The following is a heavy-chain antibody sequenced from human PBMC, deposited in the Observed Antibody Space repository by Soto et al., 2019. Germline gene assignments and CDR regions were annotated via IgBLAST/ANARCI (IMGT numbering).Heavy chain of an antibody. V-gene: IGHV6-1*01. J-gene: IGHJ4*02. Sequence: SQTLSLTCAISGDSVSSNSVTWNWIRQSPSRGLEWLGRTYYRSKWYNEYAVSVKGRIIINPDTSKNQVSLQMNSMTPEDTAIYYCARVSSSSSTAPFDYWGQGTLVTVSS. D-gene: IGHD6-6*01. CDR1: GDSVSSNSVT. CDR2: TYYRSKWYN. CDR3: ARVSSSSSTAPFDY.